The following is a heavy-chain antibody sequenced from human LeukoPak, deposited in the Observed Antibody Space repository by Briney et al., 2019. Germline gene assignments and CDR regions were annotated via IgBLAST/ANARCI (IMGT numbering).Heavy chain of an antibody. CDR2: IYHSGST. D-gene: IGHD1-14*01. J-gene: IGHJ4*02. V-gene: IGHV4-30-2*01. CDR3: ARHNNLMNPLDY. CDR1: GGSISSGGYY. Sequence: SETLSLTCTVSGGSISSGGYYWSCIRQPPGKGLECIGYIYHSGSTYYNPSLKSRVTISVDRSKHQFSLKLSSVTAADTAVYYCARHNNLMNPLDYWGQGTLVTVSS.